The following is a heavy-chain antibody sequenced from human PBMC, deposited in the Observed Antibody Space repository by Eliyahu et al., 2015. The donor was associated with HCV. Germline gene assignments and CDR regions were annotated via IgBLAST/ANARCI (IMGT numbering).Heavy chain of an antibody. V-gene: IGHV3-23*01. CDR1: GFXFSSYA. D-gene: IGHD6-6*01. CDR3: AKGVAARQSAWFDY. CDR2: ISGSGGST. Sequence: EVQLLESGGGLVQPGGSLRLSCAASGFXFSSYAMSWVRQAPGKGLEWVSAISGSGGSTNYADSVKGRFTISRDNSKNTLYLQMNSLRAEDTAVYYCAKGVAARQSAWFDYWGQGTLVTVSS. J-gene: IGHJ4*02.